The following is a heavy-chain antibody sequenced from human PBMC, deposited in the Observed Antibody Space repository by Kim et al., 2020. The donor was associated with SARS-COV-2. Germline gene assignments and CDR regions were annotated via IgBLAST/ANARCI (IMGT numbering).Heavy chain of an antibody. CDR1: GGSISSGGYY. CDR3: AREIDRGGIDP. CDR2: IYYSGST. J-gene: IGHJ5*02. Sequence: SETLSLTCTVSGGSISSGGYYWSWIRQHPGKGLEWIGYIYYSGSTYYNPSLKSRVTISVDTSKNQFSLKLSSVTAADTAVYYCAREIDRGGIDPWGQGTLVTVSS. D-gene: IGHD3-10*01. V-gene: IGHV4-31*03.